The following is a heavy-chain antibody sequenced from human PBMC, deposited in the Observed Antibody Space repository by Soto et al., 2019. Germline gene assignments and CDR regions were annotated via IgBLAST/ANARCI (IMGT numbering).Heavy chain of an antibody. V-gene: IGHV1-2*04. CDR1: GYTFTGYY. CDR2: INPNSGGT. D-gene: IGHD2-2*01. CDR3: ARSTPTTNKYCISTSCPMSDYYYGMDV. Sequence: GASVKVSCKASGYTFTGYYMHWVRQAPGQGLEWMGWINPNSGGTNYAQKFQGWVTMTRDTSISTAYMELSRLRSDDTAVYYCARSTPTTNKYCISTSCPMSDYYYGMDVWGQGTTVTVSS. J-gene: IGHJ6*02.